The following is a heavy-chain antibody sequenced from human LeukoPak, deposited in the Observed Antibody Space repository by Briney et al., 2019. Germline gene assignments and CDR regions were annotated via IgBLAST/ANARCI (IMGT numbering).Heavy chain of an antibody. J-gene: IGHJ4*02. CDR2: ISGSGGST. CDR3: ATASVRGYGDFDY. CDR1: GFTFSSYG. Sequence: GGSLRLSCAASGFTFSSYGMSWVRQAPGKGLEWVSAISGSGGSTYYADSVKGRFTISRDNSKNTLYLQMNSLRADDTAVYYCATASVRGYGDFDYWGQGTLVTVSS. V-gene: IGHV3-23*01. D-gene: IGHD5-12*01.